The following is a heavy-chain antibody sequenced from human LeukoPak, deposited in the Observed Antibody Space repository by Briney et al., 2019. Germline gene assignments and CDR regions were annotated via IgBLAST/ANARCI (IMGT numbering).Heavy chain of an antibody. V-gene: IGHV4-59*12. D-gene: IGHD6-6*01. CDR2: IYYSGST. J-gene: IGHJ5*02. CDR1: GGSISSYY. CDR3: AREQGCGTSSSLGCWFDP. Sequence: PSETLSLTCTVSGGSISSYYWSWIRQPPGKGLEWIGYIYYSGSTYYNPSLKSRVTISVDTSKNQFSLKLSSVTAADTAVYYCAREQGCGTSSSLGCWFDPWGQGTLVTVSS.